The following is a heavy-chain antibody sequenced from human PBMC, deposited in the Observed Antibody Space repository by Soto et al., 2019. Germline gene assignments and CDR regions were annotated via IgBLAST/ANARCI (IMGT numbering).Heavy chain of an antibody. CDR2: IWYDGSNK. D-gene: IGHD6-13*01. CDR3: ARDIAAAGTSYYYYGMDV. Sequence: QVQLVESGGGVVQPGRSLRLSCAASGFTFSSYGMHWVRQAPGKGLEWVAVIWYDGSNKYYADSVKGRITISRDNSKNTLYLQMNSLRAEDTAVYYCARDIAAAGTSYYYYGMDVWGQGTTVTVSS. V-gene: IGHV3-33*01. J-gene: IGHJ6*02. CDR1: GFTFSSYG.